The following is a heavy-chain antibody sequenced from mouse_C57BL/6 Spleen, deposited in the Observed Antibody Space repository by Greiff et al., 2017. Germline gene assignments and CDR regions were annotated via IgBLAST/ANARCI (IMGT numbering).Heavy chain of an antibody. CDR3: ARGDYGSSYGYFDV. Sequence: QVHVKQPGTELVKPGASVKLSCKASGYTFTSYWMHWVKQRPGQGLEWIGMIHPNSGSTNYNEQFKSKATLTVDKSSSTAYMQLSSLTSEDSAVYYCARGDYGSSYGYFDVWGTGTTVTVSS. CDR1: GYTFTSYW. D-gene: IGHD1-1*01. J-gene: IGHJ1*03. CDR2: IHPNSGST. V-gene: IGHV1-64*01.